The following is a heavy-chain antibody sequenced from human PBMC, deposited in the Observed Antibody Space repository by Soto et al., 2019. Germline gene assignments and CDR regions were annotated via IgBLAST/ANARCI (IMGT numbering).Heavy chain of an antibody. CDR2: ISSSGSTI. J-gene: IGHJ4*02. D-gene: IGHD6-19*01. CDR1: GFTFSDYY. V-gene: IGHV3-11*01. CDR3: ARDLVGASSGWTTFDY. Sequence: QVQLVESGGGLVKPGGSLRLSCAASGFTFSDYYMNWIRQAPGKGLEWVSYISSSGSTIYHADSVRGRFTISRDNAKNSLYLQMNSLRAEDTAVYYCARDLVGASSGWTTFDYWGQGTLVTVSS.